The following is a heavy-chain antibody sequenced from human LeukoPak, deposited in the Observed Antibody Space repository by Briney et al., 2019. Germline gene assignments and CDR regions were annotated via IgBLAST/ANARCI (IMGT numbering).Heavy chain of an antibody. CDR2: IREDGSEK. V-gene: IGHV3-7*01. Sequence: PGGSLRLSCAASGFTFSSYGMSWVRQAPGKRPEWVANIREDGSEKKYVDSVKGRFTISRDNAKNSIYLQMNSLRVEDTAIYYCAKDIVGGGNDYWGQGTLVTVSS. CDR3: AKDIVGGGNDY. CDR1: GFTFSSYG. D-gene: IGHD2-15*01. J-gene: IGHJ4*02.